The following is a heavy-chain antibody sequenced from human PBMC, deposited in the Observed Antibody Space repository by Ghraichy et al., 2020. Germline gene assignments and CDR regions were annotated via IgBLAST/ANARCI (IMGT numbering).Heavy chain of an antibody. Sequence: GGSLRLSCAASGFTFSSYAMSWVRQAPGKGLEWVSAISGSGGSTYYADSVKGRFTISRDNSKNTLYLQMNSLRAEDTAVYYCARDAYDILTGHYYYGMDVWGQGTTVTVSS. V-gene: IGHV3-23*01. J-gene: IGHJ6*02. CDR2: ISGSGGST. D-gene: IGHD3-9*01. CDR1: GFTFSSYA. CDR3: ARDAYDILTGHYYYGMDV.